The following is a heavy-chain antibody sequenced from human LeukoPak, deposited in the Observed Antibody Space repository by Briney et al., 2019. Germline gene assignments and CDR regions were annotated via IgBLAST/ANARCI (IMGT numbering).Heavy chain of an antibody. J-gene: IGHJ4*02. CDR1: GGSFSGYY. Sequence: SETLSLTCAVNGGSFSGYYWSWIRQPLGKGLEWIGEINHSGSTNYNPSLKSRVTISVDTSKNQFSLKLSSVTAADTAVYYCARARNWNKYYFDYWGQGTLVTVSS. D-gene: IGHD1/OR15-1a*01. V-gene: IGHV4-34*01. CDR3: ARARNWNKYYFDY. CDR2: INHSGST.